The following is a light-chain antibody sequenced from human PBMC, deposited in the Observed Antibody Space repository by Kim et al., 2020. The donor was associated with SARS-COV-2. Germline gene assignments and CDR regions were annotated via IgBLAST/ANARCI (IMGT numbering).Light chain of an antibody. V-gene: IGKV3-20*01. Sequence: SPGERATLSYRASQSVSSTYLAWYQQKPGQPPRLLIYGASSRATGIPDRFSGSGSGTDFTLTISRLESEDFAVYYCHQFGGSPRTFGQGTKVDIK. CDR1: QSVSSTY. J-gene: IGKJ1*01. CDR3: HQFGGSPRT. CDR2: GAS.